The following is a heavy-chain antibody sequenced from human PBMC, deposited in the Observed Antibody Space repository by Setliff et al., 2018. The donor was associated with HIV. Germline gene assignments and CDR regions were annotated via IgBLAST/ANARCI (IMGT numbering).Heavy chain of an antibody. CDR3: ARRGAYGYDYFDY. V-gene: IGHV4-39*07. CDR2: IYYSGST. D-gene: IGHD5-12*01. Sequence: LSLTCTVSGGSISSSSYYWGWIRQPPGKGLEWIGSIYYSGSTYYNPSLKSRVSISLDTSKKQVSLKLNSVTAADTAVYYCARRGAYGYDYFDYWGPGILVTVS. J-gene: IGHJ4*02. CDR1: GGSISSSSYY.